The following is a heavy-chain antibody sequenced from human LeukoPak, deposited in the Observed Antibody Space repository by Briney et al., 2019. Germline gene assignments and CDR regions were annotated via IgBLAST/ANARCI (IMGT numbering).Heavy chain of an antibody. CDR1: GFTFSSYW. CDR2: IKQDGSEK. V-gene: IGHV3-7*03. J-gene: IGHJ5*02. Sequence: GGSLRLSCAASGFTFSSYWMSWVRQAPGKGLEWVANIKQDGSEKYYVDSVKGRFTISRDNAKSSLFLQMNSLKVEDTAVYYCARDSLERPQGASWFDPWGQGTLATVSS. CDR3: ARDSLERPQGASWFDP. D-gene: IGHD1-1*01.